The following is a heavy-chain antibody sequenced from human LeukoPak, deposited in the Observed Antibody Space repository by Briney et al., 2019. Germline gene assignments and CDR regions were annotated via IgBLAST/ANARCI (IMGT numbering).Heavy chain of an antibody. V-gene: IGHV4-4*07. Sequence: SETLSLTCTVSGGSFSSYYWSWIRQPAGKGLEWIGRIYTSGSTNYNPSLKSRVTMSVDTSKNQFSLKLSSVTAADTAAHYCAREGRIAAAGTIARTDYWGQGTLVTVSS. CDR2: IYTSGST. CDR1: GGSFSSYY. J-gene: IGHJ4*02. CDR3: AREGRIAAAGTIARTDY. D-gene: IGHD6-13*01.